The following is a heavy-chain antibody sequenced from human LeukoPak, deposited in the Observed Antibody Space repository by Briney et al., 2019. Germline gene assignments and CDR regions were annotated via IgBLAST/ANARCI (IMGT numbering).Heavy chain of an antibody. CDR2: INHSGST. J-gene: IGHJ3*02. CDR3: ARAYCGGDCYYRAFDI. CDR1: GGSFRGYY. V-gene: IGHV4-34*01. Sequence: PSETLSLTCAVYGGSFRGYYWSWIRQPPGKGLEWIGEINHSGSTNYNPSLKSRVTISVDTSKNQFSLKLSSVTAADTAVYYCARAYCGGDCYYRAFDIWGQGTMVTVSS. D-gene: IGHD2-21*01.